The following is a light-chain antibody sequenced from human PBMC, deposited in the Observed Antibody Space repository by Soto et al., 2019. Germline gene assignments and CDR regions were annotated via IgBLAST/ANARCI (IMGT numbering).Light chain of an antibody. CDR2: TAS. CDR1: QTISSR. CDR3: LHTYSPPQP. J-gene: IGKJ5*01. V-gene: IGKV1-5*03. Sequence: DIQMTQSASALSVSVGDRVTITCQASQTISSRLAWYQQKPGKAPKLLIYTASTLKSGVPSRFSGSGSGTDFTLTISSRQPEDFAPDYRLHTYSPPQPFGQGTQVE.